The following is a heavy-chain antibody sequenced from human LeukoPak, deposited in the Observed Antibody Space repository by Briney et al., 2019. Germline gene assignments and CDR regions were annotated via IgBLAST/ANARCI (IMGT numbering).Heavy chain of an antibody. CDR2: IYYSGSA. J-gene: IGHJ4*02. Sequence: PSETLSLTCTVSGGSISSHYRGWIRQPPGKGLEWIGYIYYSGSAKYNPSLKSRVTISVDTSKNQFSLKLSSVTAADTAVYYCARGGGYYYDNSMDFDYWGQGTLVTVSS. V-gene: IGHV4-59*11. D-gene: IGHD3-22*01. CDR3: ARGGGYYYDNSMDFDY. CDR1: GGSISSHY.